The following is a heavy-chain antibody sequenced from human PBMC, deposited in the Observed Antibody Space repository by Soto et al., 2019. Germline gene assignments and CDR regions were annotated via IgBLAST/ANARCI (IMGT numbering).Heavy chain of an antibody. CDR1: GGSISSYY. Sequence: QVQLQETGPGLVKPSETLSLTCTVSGGSISSYYWSWIRQPPGKGLEWIGYIYYSGSTNYNPSLKSRVTISVDTSKNQFSLKLSSVTAADTAVYYCARTYSGGWFPYAFDIWGQGTMVTVSS. CDR2: IYYSGST. V-gene: IGHV4-59*01. D-gene: IGHD6-19*01. CDR3: ARTYSGGWFPYAFDI. J-gene: IGHJ3*02.